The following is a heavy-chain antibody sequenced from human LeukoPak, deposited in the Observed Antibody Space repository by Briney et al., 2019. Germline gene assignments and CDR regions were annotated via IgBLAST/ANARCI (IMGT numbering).Heavy chain of an antibody. J-gene: IGHJ4*02. CDR2: ISTSGTYI. D-gene: IGHD2-21*01. CDR1: GFTVSINY. Sequence: PGGSLRLSCAASGFTVSINYVSWVRQAPGKGLEWVSSISTSGTYIYYADSLKGRFTISRDNAKNSLYLQMHSLRAEDTAVYYCARDLADYSDYWGQGTLVTVSS. V-gene: IGHV3-21*01. CDR3: ARDLADYSDY.